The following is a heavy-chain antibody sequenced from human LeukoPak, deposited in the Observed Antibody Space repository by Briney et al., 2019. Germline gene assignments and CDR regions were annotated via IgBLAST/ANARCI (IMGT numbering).Heavy chain of an antibody. V-gene: IGHV1-8*01. Sequence: GASVKVSCKASGYTFTSYDINWVRQATGQGLEWMGWMNPNSGNTGYAQKFQGRVTMTRNTSISTAYMELSSLRSEDTAVYYCARSSTVDAHYYYYMDVWGKGTTVTISS. CDR2: MNPNSGNT. J-gene: IGHJ6*03. CDR3: ARSSTVDAHYYYYMDV. D-gene: IGHD4-23*01. CDR1: GYTFTSYD.